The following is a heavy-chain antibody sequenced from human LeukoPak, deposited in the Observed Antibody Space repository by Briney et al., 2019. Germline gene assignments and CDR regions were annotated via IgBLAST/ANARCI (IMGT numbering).Heavy chain of an antibody. CDR1: GGSFSGHF. V-gene: IGHV4-34*01. CDR2: INRSGST. J-gene: IGHJ5*02. Sequence: SETLSLTCAVYGGSFSGHFWSWIRQSPGKGLEWIGEINRSGSTTYNPSLKSRVTISLDTSKNQLSLRLSSVTAADTAVYYCASVYTAGGTDESWGQGTLVTVSS. D-gene: IGHD6-13*01. CDR3: ASVYTAGGTDES.